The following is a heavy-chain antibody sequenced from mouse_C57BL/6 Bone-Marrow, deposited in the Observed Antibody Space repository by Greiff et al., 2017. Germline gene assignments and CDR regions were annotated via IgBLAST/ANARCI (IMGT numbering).Heavy chain of an antibody. D-gene: IGHD1-1*01. V-gene: IGHV1-15*01. Sequence: VQLVESGAELVRPGASVTLSCKASGYTFTDYEMHWVKQTPVHGLEWIGAIDPETGGTAYNQKFKGKAILTADKSSSTAYMELRSLKSEDSAVYYCTTTVVATPYYFDYWGQGTTLTVSS. CDR2: IDPETGGT. CDR1: GYTFTDYE. J-gene: IGHJ2*01. CDR3: TTTVVATPYYFDY.